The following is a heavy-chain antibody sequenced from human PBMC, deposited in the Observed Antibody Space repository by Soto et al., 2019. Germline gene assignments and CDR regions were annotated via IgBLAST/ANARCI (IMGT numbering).Heavy chain of an antibody. V-gene: IGHV5-10-1*01. CDR3: ARGGLGYGNWFDP. CDR2: IDPSDSFT. D-gene: IGHD5-18*01. CDR1: GYTFTSSW. Sequence: TGESLKISCQASGYTFTSSWINWVRQKAGKGLEWMGRIDPSDSFTNYSPSLEGHVTISVDTSINTAYLQWSSLKASDTAIYYCARGGLGYGNWFDPWGQGTVVTVSS. J-gene: IGHJ5*02.